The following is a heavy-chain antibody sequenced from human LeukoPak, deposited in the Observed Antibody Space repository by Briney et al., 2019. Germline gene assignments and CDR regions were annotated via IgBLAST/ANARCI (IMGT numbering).Heavy chain of an antibody. CDR3: ARDLNIYDSSGRLDY. CDR1: GGSISSYY. Sequence: PSETLSLTCTVSGGSISSYYWSWIRQPAGKGLEWIGRIYTGGSTNYNPSLKSRVTMSVDTSKNQFSLKLSSVTAADTAVYYCARDLNIYDSSGRLDYWGQGTLVTVSS. V-gene: IGHV4-4*07. J-gene: IGHJ4*02. CDR2: IYTGGST. D-gene: IGHD3-22*01.